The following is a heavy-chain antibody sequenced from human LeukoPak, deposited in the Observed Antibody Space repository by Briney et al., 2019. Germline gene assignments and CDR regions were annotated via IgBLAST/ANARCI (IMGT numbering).Heavy chain of an antibody. D-gene: IGHD4-17*01. J-gene: IGHJ4*02. CDR1: GGSISSSSYY. CDR3: ARQEDDYGDSCFDY. Sequence: PSETLSLTCTVSGGSISSSSYYWGWIRQPPGKGLEWIGSIYYSGNTYYNPSLKSRVTISVDTSKNQFSLKLSSVTAADTAVYYCARQEDDYGDSCFDYWGQGTLVTVSS. CDR2: IYYSGNT. V-gene: IGHV4-39*01.